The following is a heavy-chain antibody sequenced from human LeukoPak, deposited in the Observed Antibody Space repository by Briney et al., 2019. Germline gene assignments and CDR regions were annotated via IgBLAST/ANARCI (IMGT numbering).Heavy chain of an antibody. V-gene: IGHV3-15*01. CDR3: TTRDGAVAGAGYYYYYYMDV. CDR2: IKSKTDGGTT. D-gene: IGHD6-19*01. CDR1: GFTFSNAW. J-gene: IGHJ6*03. Sequence: GGFLRLSCAASGFTFSNAWMSWVRQAPGKGLEWVGRIKSKTDGGTTDYAAPVKGRFTISRDDSKNTLYLQMNSLKTEDTAVYYCTTRDGAVAGAGYYYYYYMDVWGKGTTVTISS.